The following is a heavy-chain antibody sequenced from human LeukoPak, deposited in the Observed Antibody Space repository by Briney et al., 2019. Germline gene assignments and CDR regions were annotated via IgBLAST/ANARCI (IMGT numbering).Heavy chain of an antibody. CDR1: GGSIRSYY. CDR2: IFYIGST. V-gene: IGHV4-59*01. J-gene: IGHJ3*02. Sequence: PSETLSLTCTVSGGSIRSYYWTWIRQPPGKGLEWIGYIFYIGSTNYNPSLKSRVIVSVDTSKNQFSLKLSSVTAADTAVYYCAGAYCGGDCYSGRTFDIWGQGTMVTVSS. CDR3: AGAYCGGDCYSGRTFDI. D-gene: IGHD2-21*02.